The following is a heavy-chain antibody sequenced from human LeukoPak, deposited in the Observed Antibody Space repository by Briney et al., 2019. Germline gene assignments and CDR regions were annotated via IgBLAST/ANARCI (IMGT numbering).Heavy chain of an antibody. CDR2: ISRSGTTI. Sequence: QPGGSLRLSCAASGFTFSRCEMNWVRQAPGKGLEWVACISRSGTTIYYAGSVKGRFTISRDNAKNSLYLQMNSLRAEDTAVYYCARRDVYAFDSWGQGTLVTVSP. CDR3: ARRDVYAFDS. D-gene: IGHD2/OR15-2a*01. J-gene: IGHJ4*02. V-gene: IGHV3-48*03. CDR1: GFTFSRCE.